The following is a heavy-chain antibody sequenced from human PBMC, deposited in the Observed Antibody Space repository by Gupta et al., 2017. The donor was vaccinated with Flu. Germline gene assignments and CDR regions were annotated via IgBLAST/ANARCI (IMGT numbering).Heavy chain of an antibody. CDR3: ARGNYSGYDTFHF. J-gene: IGHJ4*02. D-gene: IGHD5-12*01. V-gene: IGHV1-69*01. Sequence: VQMEQSGAEVKKTGSSVKVSCKASGDTFSIQSNTWVRQAPGQGLEWMGGIIPIFGAAKNAQKFQGRVTITADYSTSTCFLGLSSLRSEDTAVYYCARGNYSGYDTFHFWGQGTLITVSS. CDR2: IIPIFGAA. CDR1: GDTFSIQS.